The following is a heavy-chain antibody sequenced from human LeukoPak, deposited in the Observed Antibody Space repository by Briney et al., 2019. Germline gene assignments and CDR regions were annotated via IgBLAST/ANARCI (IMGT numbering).Heavy chain of an antibody. V-gene: IGHV3-30*04. J-gene: IGHJ4*02. CDR3: AKVRYCSGVNCYPDDN. D-gene: IGHD2-15*01. CDR1: GFTFSSYA. Sequence: PGRSLRLSCAASGFTFSSYAMHWVRQAPGKGLEWVAVISYDGSNKYYADSVKGRFTISRDNSKNMLYLEMNSPSTEDTAVYYCAKVRYCSGVNCYPDDNWGQGTLVTVSS. CDR2: ISYDGSNK.